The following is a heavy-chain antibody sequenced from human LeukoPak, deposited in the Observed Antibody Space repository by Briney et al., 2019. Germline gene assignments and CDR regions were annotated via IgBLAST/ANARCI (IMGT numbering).Heavy chain of an antibody. D-gene: IGHD1-26*01. J-gene: IGHJ6*02. CDR3: AREDGSQRDYYYYYGMDV. Sequence: GGPLRLSCAASGFTFDDYGMSWVRQAPGKGLEWVSGINWNGGSTGYADSVKGRFTISRDNAKNSLYLQMNSLRAEDTALYYCAREDGSQRDYYYYYGMDVWGQGTTVTVSS. CDR1: GFTFDDYG. V-gene: IGHV3-20*04. CDR2: INWNGGST.